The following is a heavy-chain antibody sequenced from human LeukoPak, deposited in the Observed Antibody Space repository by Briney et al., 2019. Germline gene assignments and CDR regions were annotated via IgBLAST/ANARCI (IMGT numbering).Heavy chain of an antibody. CDR3: AKDPYSGYDSGWFDA. CDR1: GFTFSSYG. J-gene: IGHJ5*02. CDR2: ISYDGSNK. Sequence: GGSLRHSCAASGFTFSSYGMHWVRQAPGKGQEWVAVISYDGSNKYYADSVKGRFTISRDNSKNTLYLQMNSLRAEDTAVYYCAKDPYSGYDSGWFDAWGQGTLVTVSS. D-gene: IGHD5-12*01. V-gene: IGHV3-30*18.